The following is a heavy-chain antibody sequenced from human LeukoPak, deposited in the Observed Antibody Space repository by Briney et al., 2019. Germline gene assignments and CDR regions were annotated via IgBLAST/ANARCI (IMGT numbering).Heavy chain of an antibody. CDR3: ARAPAGYCSGGSCATFDY. Sequence: GASVKVSCKASGYTFTSYYMHWVRQAPGQGLEWMGIINPSGGSTSYAQKFQGRVTMTRDTSTSTVYMELSSLRSEDTAVYYCARAPAGYCSGGSCATFDYWGQGTLVTASS. D-gene: IGHD2-15*01. CDR1: GYTFTSYY. J-gene: IGHJ4*02. V-gene: IGHV1-46*01. CDR2: INPSGGST.